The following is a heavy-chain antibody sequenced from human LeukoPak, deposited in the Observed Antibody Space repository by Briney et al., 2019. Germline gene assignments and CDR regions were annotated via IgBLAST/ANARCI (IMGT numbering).Heavy chain of an antibody. V-gene: IGHV4-39*07. CDR2: VYYTRVT. CDR3: ARERSSSGGHDWFDP. Sequence: SETLSLTCIVSGRYIITTCHYWGWIRQTPGKGLEWIGRVYYTRVTSTNPYYRSRMSISVDTSMNQFSLSLTSVTAADAAVYYCARERSSSGGHDWFDPWGQGTLVTVSS. CDR1: GRYIITTCHY. J-gene: IGHJ5*02. D-gene: IGHD4-23*01.